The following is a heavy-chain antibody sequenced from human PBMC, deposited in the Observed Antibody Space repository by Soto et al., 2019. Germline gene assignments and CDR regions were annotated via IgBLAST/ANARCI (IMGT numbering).Heavy chain of an antibody. J-gene: IGHJ4*02. CDR3: AKCRGTGYPPTLDY. D-gene: IGHD3-9*01. V-gene: IGHV3-30*18. CDR2: ISYDGGNK. CDR1: GFTLSSYN. Sequence: QVQLVESGGGVVQPGRSLRLSCAASGFTLSSYNMHWVRQAPGKGLEWVAVISYDGGNKYYADSVRGRFTISRDNSKNTLYLQMNSLRAEDTAVYYCAKCRGTGYPPTLDYWGQGTLVTVSS.